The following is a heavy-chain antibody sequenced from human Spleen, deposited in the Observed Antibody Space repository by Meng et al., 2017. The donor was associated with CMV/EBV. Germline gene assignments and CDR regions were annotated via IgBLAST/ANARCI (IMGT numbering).Heavy chain of an antibody. D-gene: IGHD6-13*01. Sequence: QITLKESGPTLVKPTKTLTLTCTFSGFSLSTSGVAVGWIRQPPGKALEWVALIYWDDDKRYSPSLTGRVSITKGASNNQVVLTLTNMHPEDTGTYYCAHKHAAGGNWFDPWGQGTLVTVSS. CDR1: GFSLSTSGVA. CDR3: AHKHAAGGNWFDP. CDR2: IYWDDDK. V-gene: IGHV2-5*02. J-gene: IGHJ5*02.